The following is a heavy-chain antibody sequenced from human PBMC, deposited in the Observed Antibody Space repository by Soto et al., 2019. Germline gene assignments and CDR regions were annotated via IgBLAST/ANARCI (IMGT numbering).Heavy chain of an antibody. Sequence: ETLSLTCTVSGGSISSYYWSWIRQPPGKGLEWIGYIYYSGSTNYNPSLKSRVTISVDTSKNQFSLKLSSVTAADTAVYYCARLYSSDLWYYYYMDVWGKGTTVTVSS. D-gene: IGHD6-25*01. CDR1: GGSISSYY. CDR2: IYYSGST. V-gene: IGHV4-59*08. J-gene: IGHJ6*03. CDR3: ARLYSSDLWYYYYMDV.